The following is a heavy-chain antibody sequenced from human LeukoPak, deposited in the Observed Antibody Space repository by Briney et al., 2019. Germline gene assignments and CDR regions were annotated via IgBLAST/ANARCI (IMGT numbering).Heavy chain of an antibody. D-gene: IGHD6-13*01. J-gene: IGHJ4*02. CDR2: ISTYNANT. CDR1: CYTFFSYD. CDR3: ARDKAAAGSYDY. V-gene: IGHV1-18*01. Sequence: VKVSCNAACYTFFSYDIMRVLQAPGQGLEWMGRISTYNANTNYAQNLQGRVTMTTDTSTSTAYMELRSLRSDDTAVYYCARDKAAAGSYDYWGQGTLVTVSS.